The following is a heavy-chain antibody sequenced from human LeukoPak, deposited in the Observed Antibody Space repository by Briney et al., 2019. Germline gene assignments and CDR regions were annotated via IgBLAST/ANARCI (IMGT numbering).Heavy chain of an antibody. CDR1: GYTFTSYY. CDR2: INPSGGST. V-gene: IGHV1-46*01. Sequence: ASVRVSSTASGYTFTSYYMRWVRQAPGQGLEWMGIINPSGGSTSYAQKFQGRVTMTRDTSTSTVYMELSNLRSEDTAVYYCARAQGEQWLARMSPSGYWGQGTLVTVSS. CDR3: ARAQGEQWLARMSPSGY. D-gene: IGHD6-19*01. J-gene: IGHJ4*02.